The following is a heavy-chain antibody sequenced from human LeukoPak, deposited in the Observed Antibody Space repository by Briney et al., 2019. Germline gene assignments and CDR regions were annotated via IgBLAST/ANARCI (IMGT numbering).Heavy chain of an antibody. CDR2: INSNTGAT. CDR3: TRHKNDYCTSSRCYYYYYMDV. J-gene: IGHJ6*03. D-gene: IGHD2-8*01. CDR1: GYTFTDYY. V-gene: IGHV1-2*02. Sequence: ASVKVSCKASGYTFTDYYMHWVRQAPGQGLEWMGWINSNTGATKYAQKFQGRVTVTMDTSISTAYMGLSSLTSDDTAVYYCTRHKNDYCTSSRCYYYYYMDVWGTGTTVTVSS.